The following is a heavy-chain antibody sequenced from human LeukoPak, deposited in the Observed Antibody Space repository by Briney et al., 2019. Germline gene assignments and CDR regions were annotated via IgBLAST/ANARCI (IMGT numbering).Heavy chain of an antibody. Sequence: GGSLRLSCAASGFRFNNYAMSWVRQAPGKGLEWVSSISGRATEPHYADSVGGRFTISRDNSRNTLYLHMNSLRAEDTAVYYCAKAQHGYTNSPFDYWGQGTVVTVSS. J-gene: IGHJ4*02. V-gene: IGHV3-23*01. CDR3: AKAQHGYTNSPFDY. D-gene: IGHD6-6*01. CDR1: GFRFNNYA. CDR2: ISGRATEP.